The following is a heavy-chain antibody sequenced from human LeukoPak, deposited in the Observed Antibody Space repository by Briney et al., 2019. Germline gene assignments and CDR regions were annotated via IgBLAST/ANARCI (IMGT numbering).Heavy chain of an antibody. V-gene: IGHV3-53*01. Sequence: GGSLRLSCAASEFTVSSSYMSWVRQAPGKGLEWVSIITSGGSTYYADSVKGRFTIFRDNSKDKVFLQMVSLRGDDTAVYYCARGRDGYNTHFDYWGQGTLVTVSS. J-gene: IGHJ4*02. CDR3: ARGRDGYNTHFDY. CDR2: ITSGGST. CDR1: EFTVSSSY. D-gene: IGHD5-24*01.